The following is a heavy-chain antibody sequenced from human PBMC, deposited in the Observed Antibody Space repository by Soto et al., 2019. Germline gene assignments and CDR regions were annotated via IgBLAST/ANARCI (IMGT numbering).Heavy chain of an antibody. D-gene: IGHD2-15*01. Sequence: QVQLVQSGAEVKKPGSSVKVSCKASGGTFSSYTISWVRQAPGQGLEWMGRIIPILGIANYAQKFPGRVTITADKSTSTAYMELSSLRSEDTAVYYCAREDVAATPGWFDPWGQGTLVTVSS. CDR2: IIPILGIA. CDR1: GGTFSSYT. J-gene: IGHJ5*02. V-gene: IGHV1-69*08. CDR3: AREDVAATPGWFDP.